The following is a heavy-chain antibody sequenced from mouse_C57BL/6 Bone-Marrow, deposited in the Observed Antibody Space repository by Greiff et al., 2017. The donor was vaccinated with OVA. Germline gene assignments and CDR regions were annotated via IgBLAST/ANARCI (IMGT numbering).Heavy chain of an antibody. CDR2: IWSGGST. V-gene: IGHV2-4*01. D-gene: IGHD2-1*01. J-gene: IGHJ1*03. Sequence: QVQLKQSGPGLVQPSQSLSITCTVSGFSLTSYGVHWVRQPPGKGLEWLGVIWSGGSTDYNAAFISRLSISKDNSKSQVFFKMNSLQADGTAIYYCAKSGENGNNYWYFDVWGTGTTVTVSS. CDR1: GFSLTSYG. CDR3: AKSGENGNNYWYFDV.